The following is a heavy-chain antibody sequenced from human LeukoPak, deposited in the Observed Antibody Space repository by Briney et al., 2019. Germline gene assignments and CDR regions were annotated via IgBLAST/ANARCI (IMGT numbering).Heavy chain of an antibody. D-gene: IGHD5-12*01. Sequence: ASVKVSCKVSRNPLSEVSFHWVRQAPGKGLEWMGGFDPEDEEIIYAPKFQARVTLTADESTNTVFMRLTSLRSDDTAVYYCATDRSGYDLGYYGLDVCGRGTTVTVS. V-gene: IGHV1-24*01. J-gene: IGHJ6*02. CDR1: RNPLSEVS. CDR3: ATDRSGYDLGYYGLDV. CDR2: FDPEDEEI.